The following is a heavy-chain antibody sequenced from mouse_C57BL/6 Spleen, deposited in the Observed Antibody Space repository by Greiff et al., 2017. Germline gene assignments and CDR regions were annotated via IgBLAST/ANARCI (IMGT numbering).Heavy chain of an antibody. CDR3: ERHESCMDYDDGFDY. CDR2: FYPGSGSI. J-gene: IGHJ2*01. D-gene: IGHD2-4*01. Sequence: QVQLQQSGAELVKPGASVKLSCKASGYTFTAYTIHWVKQRSGQGLEWIGWFYPGSGSIKYNEKFKDKATLTADKSSSTVYMVLSRLTSEDSAVXFCERHESCMDYDDGFDYWGQGTTLTVSS. V-gene: IGHV1-62-2*01. CDR1: GYTFTAYT.